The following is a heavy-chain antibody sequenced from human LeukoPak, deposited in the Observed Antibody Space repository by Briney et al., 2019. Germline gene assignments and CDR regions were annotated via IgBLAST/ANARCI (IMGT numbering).Heavy chain of an antibody. Sequence: SVKVSCKASGGTFSSYAISWVRQAPGQGLEWMGGIIPIFGTANYAQKFQGRVTITADKSTSTAYMELSSLRSEDTAVYYCARGNDYDSWSGYVASNWFDPWGQGTLVTVSS. D-gene: IGHD3-3*01. V-gene: IGHV1-69*06. CDR1: GGTFSSYA. CDR3: ARGNDYDSWSGYVASNWFDP. J-gene: IGHJ5*02. CDR2: IIPIFGTA.